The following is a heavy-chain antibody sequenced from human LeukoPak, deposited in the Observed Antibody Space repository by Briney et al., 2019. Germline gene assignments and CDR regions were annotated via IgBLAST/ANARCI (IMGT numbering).Heavy chain of an antibody. Sequence: ASVKVSCKVSGHTLTELSMHWVRQAPGKGFEWMGRFDPEKGETIYAQKFQGRVTMTEDTSTDTAYMELSSLRSEDTAVYYCATEGYYDSSGYYTDYWGQGTLVTVSS. V-gene: IGHV1-24*01. CDR2: FDPEKGET. D-gene: IGHD3-22*01. CDR1: GHTLTELS. CDR3: ATEGYYDSSGYYTDY. J-gene: IGHJ4*02.